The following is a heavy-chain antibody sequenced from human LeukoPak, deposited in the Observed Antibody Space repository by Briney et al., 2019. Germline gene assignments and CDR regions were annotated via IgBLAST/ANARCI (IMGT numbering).Heavy chain of an antibody. CDR2: ISSSSNYI. J-gene: IGHJ6*04. Sequence: PGGSLRLSCAASGFTVSRNYMSWVRQAPGKGLEWVSSISSSSNYIYYADSVRGRFTVSRDNAKNSLYLQMNSLRAEDTAVYYCARGFYYGLDVWGKGTTVTISS. CDR3: ARGFYYGLDV. V-gene: IGHV3-21*01. CDR1: GFTVSRNY.